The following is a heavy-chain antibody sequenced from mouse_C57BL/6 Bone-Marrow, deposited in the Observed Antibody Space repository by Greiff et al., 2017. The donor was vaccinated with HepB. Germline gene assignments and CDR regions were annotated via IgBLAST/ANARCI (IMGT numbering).Heavy chain of an antibody. CDR1: GYTFTDYY. Sequence: VQLQQSGPVLVKPGASVKMSCKASGYTFTDYYMNWVKQSHGKSLEWIGVINPYNGGTSYNQKFKGKATLTVDKSSSTAYMELNSLTSEDSAVYYCARTDLGRGSYFDYWGQGTTLTVSS. CDR2: INPYNGGT. D-gene: IGHD4-1*01. J-gene: IGHJ2*01. V-gene: IGHV1-19*01. CDR3: ARTDLGRGSYFDY.